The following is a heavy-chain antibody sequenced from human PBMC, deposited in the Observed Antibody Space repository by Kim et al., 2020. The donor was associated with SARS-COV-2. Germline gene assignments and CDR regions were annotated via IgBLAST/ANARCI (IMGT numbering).Heavy chain of an antibody. J-gene: IGHJ4*02. V-gene: IGHV3-30*01. CDR3: ARNIVATILLGYFDY. D-gene: IGHD5-12*01. Sequence: DSVQGRLTISSDNTKNTLYLQMNSLRAEDTAVYYCARNIVATILLGYFDYWGQGTLVTVSS.